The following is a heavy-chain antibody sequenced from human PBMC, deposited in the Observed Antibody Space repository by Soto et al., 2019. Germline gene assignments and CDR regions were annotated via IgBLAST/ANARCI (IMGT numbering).Heavy chain of an antibody. V-gene: IGHV3-23*01. J-gene: IGHJ4*02. CDR3: AKKVNSGPGSQYFDY. D-gene: IGHD3-10*01. CDR2: FRSSGDGGTT. Sequence: GSLRLSCAASGFTFSSYSMSWVRQAPGKGLEWVSGFRSSGDGGTTYYADSVKGRFTISRDNSKNTLFLQMNSLRAEDTAIYYCAKKVNSGPGSQYFDYWGQGTLVTVSS. CDR1: GFTFSSYS.